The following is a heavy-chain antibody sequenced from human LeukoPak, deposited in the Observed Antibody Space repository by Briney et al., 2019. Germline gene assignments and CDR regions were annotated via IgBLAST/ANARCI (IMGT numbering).Heavy chain of an antibody. CDR3: ARDSALIVGASPYYYYYYMDV. D-gene: IGHD1-26*01. CDR2: IIPIFGTA. J-gene: IGHJ6*03. Sequence: ASVKVSCKASGGTFSSYAISWVRQAPGQGLELMGRIIPIFGTANYAQKFQGRVTITTDESTSTAYMELSSLRSEDTAVYYCARDSALIVGASPYYYYYYMDVWGKGTTVTVSS. V-gene: IGHV1-69*05. CDR1: GGTFSSYA.